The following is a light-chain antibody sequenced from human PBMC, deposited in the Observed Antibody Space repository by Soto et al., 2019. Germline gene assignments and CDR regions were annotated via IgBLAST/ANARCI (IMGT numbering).Light chain of an antibody. CDR2: EVN. V-gene: IGLV2-8*01. CDR1: SSDVGGYNY. Sequence: QSALTQRPAASGSPGQSVAISCTGTSSDVGGYNYVSWYQQHPGKAPKLMIYEVNKRPSGVPDRFSGSKSGNTASLTVSGLQAEDEADYYCSSYAGSSNVFGTGTKVTVL. CDR3: SSYAGSSNV. J-gene: IGLJ1*01.